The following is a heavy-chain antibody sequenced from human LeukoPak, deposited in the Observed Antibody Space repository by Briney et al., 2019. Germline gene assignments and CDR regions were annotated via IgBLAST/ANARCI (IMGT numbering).Heavy chain of an antibody. D-gene: IGHD1-26*01. CDR2: LSYTGDST. V-gene: IGHV3-23*01. Sequence: GGSLRLSCAASGFTFSSFGMSWVRQAPGKGLEWVSGLSYTGDSTYYADSVKGRFTISRDISKNTLYLQMNSLRAEDTAIYYCAKDRVGATLYFDCWGQGTLVTVSS. J-gene: IGHJ4*02. CDR1: GFTFSSFG. CDR3: AKDRVGATLYFDC.